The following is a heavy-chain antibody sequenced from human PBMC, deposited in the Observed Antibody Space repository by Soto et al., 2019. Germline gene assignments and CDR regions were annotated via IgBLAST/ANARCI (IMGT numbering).Heavy chain of an antibody. V-gene: IGHV1-69*13. CDR3: ARHLSGYCGGDRYSPGWFDP. Sequence: GASVKVSCKASGGTFSSYAISWVRQAPGQGLEWMGGIIPIFGTANYAQKFQGRVTITADESTSTAYMELSSLRSEDTAVYYCARHLSGYCGGDRYSPGWFDPWGQGTLVTVSS. CDR1: GGTFSSYA. J-gene: IGHJ5*02. D-gene: IGHD2-21*02. CDR2: IIPIFGTA.